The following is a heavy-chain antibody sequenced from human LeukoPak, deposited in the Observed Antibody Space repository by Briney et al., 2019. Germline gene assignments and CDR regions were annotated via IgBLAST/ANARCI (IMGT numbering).Heavy chain of an antibody. Sequence: PSETLSLTCTVSGGSISSGDYYWSWIRQPPGKGLEWIGYIYYSGSTYYNPSLKSRVTISVDTSKNQFSLKLSSVTAADTAVYYCTRGLGGGRWFDPWGQGTLVTVSS. V-gene: IGHV4-30-4*01. J-gene: IGHJ5*02. CDR2: IYYSGST. D-gene: IGHD3-16*01. CDR1: GGSISSGDYY. CDR3: TRGLGGGRWFDP.